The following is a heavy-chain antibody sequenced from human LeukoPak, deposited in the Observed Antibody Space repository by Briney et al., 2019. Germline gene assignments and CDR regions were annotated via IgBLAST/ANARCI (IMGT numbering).Heavy chain of an antibody. D-gene: IGHD5-18*01. CDR1: GGSISSSSYY. J-gene: IGHJ6*02. Sequence: PSETLSLTCTVSGGSISSSSYYWGWIRQPPGKGLEWIGSIYYSGSTYYNPSLKSRVTISVDTSKNQFFLKLSSVTAADTAVYYCASRGYSYGRYYYYGMDVWGQGTTVTVSS. CDR2: IYYSGST. CDR3: ASRGYSYGRYYYYGMDV. V-gene: IGHV4-39*01.